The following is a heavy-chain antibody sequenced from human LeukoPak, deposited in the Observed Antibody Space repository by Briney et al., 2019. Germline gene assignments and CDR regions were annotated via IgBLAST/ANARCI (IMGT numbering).Heavy chain of an antibody. Sequence: SETLSLTCAVYGGSFSGYYWSWIRQPPVKGLEWIGEINHSGSTNYNPSLKSRVTISVDTSKNQFSLKLSSVTAADTAVYYCARGSGWYFGYWGQGTLVTVSS. CDR2: INHSGST. CDR1: GGSFSGYY. CDR3: ARGSGWYFGY. J-gene: IGHJ4*02. V-gene: IGHV4-34*01. D-gene: IGHD6-19*01.